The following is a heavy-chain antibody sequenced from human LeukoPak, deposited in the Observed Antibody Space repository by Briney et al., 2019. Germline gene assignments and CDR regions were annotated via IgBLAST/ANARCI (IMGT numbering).Heavy chain of an antibody. CDR3: ARASDPWLQLT. CDR2: IKQDGSEK. D-gene: IGHD5-24*01. Sequence: GGSLRLSCAASGFTFSNYWMIWVRQAPGKGLEWVGNIKQDGSEKRYADSVRGRFTISRDNAQTSLYLQMNSLRAEDTAVYYCARASDPWLQLTWGQGTLVTVSS. J-gene: IGHJ5*02. V-gene: IGHV3-7*05. CDR1: GFTFSNYW.